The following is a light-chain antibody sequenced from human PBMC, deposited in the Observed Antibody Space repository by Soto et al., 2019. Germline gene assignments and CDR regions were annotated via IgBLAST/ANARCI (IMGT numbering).Light chain of an antibody. CDR2: GAS. V-gene: IGKV3D-15*01. J-gene: IGKJ1*01. CDR1: QSISDT. CDR3: QQYDNSVWT. Sequence: ETVMTQSPATLSVSPGGRATLSCRASQSISDTLAWYQQKPGQAPRLLIYGASRRATGIPDRFSGSGSGTDFTLTISRLEPEDLAVYYCQQYDNSVWTFGQGTKVDIK.